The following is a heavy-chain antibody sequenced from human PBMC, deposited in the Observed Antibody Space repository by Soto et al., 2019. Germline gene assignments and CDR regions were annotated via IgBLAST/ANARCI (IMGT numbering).Heavy chain of an antibody. J-gene: IGHJ4*02. CDR1: GDTVSSNSAT. CDR2: TYYRSQWYS. Sequence: QLQQSGPGLVKPSQTLSLTCAISGDTVSSNSATWNWIRQSPSRGLEWLGRTYYRSQWYSDYALSVKSRININPDTTKNQFSLHLNSVTPEDTAVYYCARHEQRDADPLDYWCQGTLVTGSS. CDR3: ARHEQRDADPLDY. D-gene: IGHD2-8*01. V-gene: IGHV6-1*01.